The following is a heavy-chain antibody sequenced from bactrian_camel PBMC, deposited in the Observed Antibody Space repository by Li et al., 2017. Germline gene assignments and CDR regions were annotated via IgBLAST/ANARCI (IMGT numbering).Heavy chain of an antibody. D-gene: IGHD1*01. Sequence: VQLVESGGGSVQAGGSLRLSCVASGFTFSTYAMRWVRQAPGKGLEWVSAINSGGEATSYANSVKGRFTISRDNAKNTLYLQMNSLKTEDTAMYYCAKDYDGTWVVDWGQGTQVTVS. J-gene: IGHJ4*01. CDR2: INSGGEAT. V-gene: IGHV3S31*01. CDR3: AKDYDGTWVVD. CDR1: GFTFSTYA.